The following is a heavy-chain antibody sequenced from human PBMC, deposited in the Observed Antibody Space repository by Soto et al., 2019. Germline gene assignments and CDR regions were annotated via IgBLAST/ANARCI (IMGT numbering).Heavy chain of an antibody. CDR1: GYTFTSYA. CDR2: INAGNGNT. V-gene: IGHV1-3*01. D-gene: IGHD3-10*01. CDR3: AGEVFRRPYYYYGRDV. Sequence: QVQLVQSGAEVKKPGASVKVSCKACGYTFTSYAMHWVRQAPGQRLERMGWINAGNGNTKYSQTFQGRVTITRDTSASTAYVELSSLRSEDTAVYYCAGEVFRRPYYYYGRDVWGQGTTVTVSS. J-gene: IGHJ6*02.